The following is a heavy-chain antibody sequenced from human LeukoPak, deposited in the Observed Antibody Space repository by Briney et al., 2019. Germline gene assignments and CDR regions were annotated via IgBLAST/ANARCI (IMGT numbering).Heavy chain of an antibody. CDR1: GGSISSSSYY. CDR2: IYHSGST. J-gene: IGHJ4*02. D-gene: IGHD6-19*01. CDR3: ARDDSSGWYGL. Sequence: SETLSLTCTVSGGSISSSSYYWGWIRQPPGKGLEWIGSIYHSGSTNYNPSLKSRVTISLDKSKNQFSLKLGSVTAADTAVYFCARDDSSGWYGLWGQGTLVTVSS. V-gene: IGHV4-39*07.